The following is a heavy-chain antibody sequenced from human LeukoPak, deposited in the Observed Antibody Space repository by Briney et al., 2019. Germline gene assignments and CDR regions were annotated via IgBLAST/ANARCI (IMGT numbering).Heavy chain of an antibody. Sequence: NPSETLSLTCTVSGYSISSGYYWGWIRQPPGKGLEWIGSIYHSGSTYYNPSLKSRVTISVDTSKNQFSLKLSSVTAADTAVYYCASLEGDYWGQGTLVTVSS. CDR2: IYHSGST. CDR1: GYSISSGYY. CDR3: ASLEGDY. J-gene: IGHJ4*02. V-gene: IGHV4-38-2*02.